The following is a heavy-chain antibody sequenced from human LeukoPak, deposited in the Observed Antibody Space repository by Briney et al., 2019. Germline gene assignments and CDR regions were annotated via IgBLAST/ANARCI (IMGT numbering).Heavy chain of an antibody. CDR1: GGSISSYY. CDR2: IYYSGRT. CDR3: ASLNIAAAGPIDY. J-gene: IGHJ4*02. V-gene: IGHV4-59*01. D-gene: IGHD6-13*01. Sequence: SETLSLTCSVSGGSISSYYWSWIRQPPGRGLEWIGYIYYSGRTSYNPSLKSRVTISVDTSKNQFSLKLSSVTAADTAVYYCASLNIAAAGPIDYWGQGTLVTVSS.